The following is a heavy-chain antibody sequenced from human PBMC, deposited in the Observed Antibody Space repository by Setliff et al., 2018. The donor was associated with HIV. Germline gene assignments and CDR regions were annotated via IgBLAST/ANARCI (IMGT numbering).Heavy chain of an antibody. CDR1: GFTFSTYG. D-gene: IGHD3-16*01. J-gene: IGHJ4*02. Sequence: PGGSLRLSCAVSGFTFSTYGMHWVRQAPGKGLEWVTFIEHDGSKKFYADSVKGRFTISRDNSRNMLYLQMNSLRAEDTAVYYCANPPLKGHLGVGFDYWGQGTQVTVSS. CDR2: IEHDGSKK. V-gene: IGHV3-30*02. CDR3: ANPPLKGHLGVGFDY.